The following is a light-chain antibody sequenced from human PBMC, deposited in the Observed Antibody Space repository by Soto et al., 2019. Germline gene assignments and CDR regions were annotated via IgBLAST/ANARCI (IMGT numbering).Light chain of an antibody. Sequence: EIVMTQSPATLSVSPGERATLSCRASQSVSRNLAWYQQKPGQDPRLLIYDASTRATGIPARFSGSGSGTEYTLTISSLQSEDAAVDYCQQCSGQPFTVTFGGGTKVEIK. J-gene: IGKJ4*01. V-gene: IGKV3-15*01. CDR2: DAS. CDR3: QQCSGQPFTVT. CDR1: QSVSRN.